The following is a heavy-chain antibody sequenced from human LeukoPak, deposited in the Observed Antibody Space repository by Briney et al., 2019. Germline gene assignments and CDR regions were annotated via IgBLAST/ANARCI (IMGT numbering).Heavy chain of an antibody. CDR2: IIPILGIA. Sequence: SVKVSCKASGGTFSSYAISWVRQAPGQGLEWMGRIIPILGIANYAQKFQGRVTITADKSTSTAYMELSSLRSEDTAVYYCARDRLSVGDYEDGWGQGTLVTVSS. CDR1: GGTFSSYA. D-gene: IGHD4-17*01. J-gene: IGHJ4*02. V-gene: IGHV1-69*04. CDR3: ARDRLSVGDYEDG.